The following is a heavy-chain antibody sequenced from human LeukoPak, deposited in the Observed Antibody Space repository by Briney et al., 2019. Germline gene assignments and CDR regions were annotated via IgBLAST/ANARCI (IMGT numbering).Heavy chain of an antibody. CDR2: ITGSGGST. Sequence: GSLRLSCAASGFTFSSYAMSWVRQAPGKGLEWVSSITGSGGSTYYTDSVKGRFTISRDNSKNTLYLQMSSLRAEDTAVYYCARGLGRGPLDYWGQGTLVTVSS. CDR1: GFTFSSYA. D-gene: IGHD3-10*01. CDR3: ARGLGRGPLDY. J-gene: IGHJ4*02. V-gene: IGHV3-23*01.